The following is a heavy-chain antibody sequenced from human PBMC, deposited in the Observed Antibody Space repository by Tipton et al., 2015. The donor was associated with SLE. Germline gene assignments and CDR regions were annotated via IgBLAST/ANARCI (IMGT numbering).Heavy chain of an antibody. Sequence: LSLTCAASGFIFSSYGMNWVRQAPGKGLEWVAYISHSSSTIYYADSVKGRFTISRDNALYLQMNSLTAEDTAVYYCARDFWSGYYRAYDYWGQGTLVTVSS. CDR1: GFIFSSYG. CDR2: ISHSSSTI. J-gene: IGHJ4*02. V-gene: IGHV3-48*01. CDR3: ARDFWSGYYRAYDY. D-gene: IGHD3-3*01.